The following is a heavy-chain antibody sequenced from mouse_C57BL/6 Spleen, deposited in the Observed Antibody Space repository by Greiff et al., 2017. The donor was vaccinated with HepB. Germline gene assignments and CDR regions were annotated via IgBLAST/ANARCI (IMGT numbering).Heavy chain of an antibody. CDR1: GYTFTSYW. CDR2: IDPSDSYT. Sequence: QVQLQQPGAELVRPGPSVKLSCKASGYTFTSYWMHWVKQRPGQGLEWIGVIDPSDSYTNYNQKFKGKATLTVDTSSSTAYMQLSSLTSEDSAVYYCARNYGSSYGYFDVWGTGTTVTVSS. V-gene: IGHV1-59*01. CDR3: ARNYGSSYGYFDV. J-gene: IGHJ1*03. D-gene: IGHD1-1*01.